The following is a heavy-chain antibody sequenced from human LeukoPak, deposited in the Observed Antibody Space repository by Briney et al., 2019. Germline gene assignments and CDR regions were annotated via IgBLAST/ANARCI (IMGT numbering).Heavy chain of an antibody. J-gene: IGHJ6*02. Sequence: GGSLRLSCAASGFTFSSYAMHWVRQAPGKGLEWVAVISYDGSNKYYADPVKGRFTISRDNSKNTLYLQMNSLRAEDTAVYYCAREPMYCGGDCYFYYYYYGMDVWGQGTTVTVSS. V-gene: IGHV3-30-3*01. D-gene: IGHD2-21*02. CDR3: AREPMYCGGDCYFYYYYYGMDV. CDR2: ISYDGSNK. CDR1: GFTFSSYA.